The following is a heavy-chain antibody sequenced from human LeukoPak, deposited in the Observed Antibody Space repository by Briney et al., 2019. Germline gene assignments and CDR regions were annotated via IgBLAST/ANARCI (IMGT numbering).Heavy chain of an antibody. V-gene: IGHV1-2*02. CDR2: INPNSGGT. D-gene: IGHD1-26*01. J-gene: IGHJ6*02. CDR1: GYTFTGYY. Sequence: ASVKVSCKASGYTFTGYYIHWVRPAPGQGLEWMGWINPNSGGTTYGQKFQGRVTMTRDTSITTVYMELSSLRSDDTAVFYCARDITLLTMYSGTYPPYGLDVWGQGTTVTVSS. CDR3: ARDITLLTMYSGTYPPYGLDV.